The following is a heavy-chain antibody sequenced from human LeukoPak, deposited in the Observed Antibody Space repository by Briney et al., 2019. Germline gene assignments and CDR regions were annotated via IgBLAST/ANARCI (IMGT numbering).Heavy chain of an antibody. CDR2: IYPGGDSES. Sequence: GESLKISCKGSGYSFTSYWIGWVRQMPGKGLEWMGIIYPGGDSESRYSPSFQGQVTISAGKSISTAYLQWSSLKASDTAMFYCVIGYSSGWYFDYWGQGTLVTVSS. CDR3: VIGYSSGWYFDY. V-gene: IGHV5-51*01. J-gene: IGHJ4*02. D-gene: IGHD6-19*01. CDR1: GYSFTSYW.